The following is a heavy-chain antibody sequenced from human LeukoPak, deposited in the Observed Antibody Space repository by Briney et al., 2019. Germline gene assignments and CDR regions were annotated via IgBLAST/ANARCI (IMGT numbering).Heavy chain of an antibody. Sequence: PGGSLRLSCAASGFIFGDFTIHWVRQVPGKGLEWVSLINCDGGSTYYADSVKGRFTISRDNSKNSLYLQMNSLTTEDTAVYYCAKGDVDSPMNFYHWGQGTLVTVSS. D-gene: IGHD5-12*01. J-gene: IGHJ4*02. CDR3: AKGDVDSPMNFYH. CDR1: GFIFGDFT. CDR2: INCDGGST. V-gene: IGHV3-43*01.